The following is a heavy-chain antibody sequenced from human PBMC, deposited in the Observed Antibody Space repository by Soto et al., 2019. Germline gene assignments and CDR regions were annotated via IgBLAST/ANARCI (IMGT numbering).Heavy chain of an antibody. CDR1: GFTFNSYA. CDR3: VKEGYMRSDWYGQFDY. CDR2: ISCYGADT. V-gene: IGHV3-64D*06. D-gene: IGHD6-19*01. J-gene: IGHJ4*02. Sequence: GGTLRLSCSASGFTFNSYAIHCVRQHPAKELQFVSAISCYGADTYYKDSVKSRFAISVDTSKNTLYLQMSSLSAEDTALYYCVKEGYMRSDWYGQFDYWGQGALVTVSS.